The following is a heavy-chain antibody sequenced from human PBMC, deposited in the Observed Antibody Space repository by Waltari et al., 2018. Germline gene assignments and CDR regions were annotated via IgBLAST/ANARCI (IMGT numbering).Heavy chain of an antibody. CDR3: AREGTSSFYYYYYMDV. CDR1: GFTFSDYY. J-gene: IGHJ6*03. Sequence: QVLLVESGGGLVKPGGSLRLSCEASGFTFSDYYMSWVRQAPGKGLEWVSYINNNGVTEYYADSVKGRFTISRDNAKNSLYLQMNSLRDEDTAVYYCAREGTSSFYYYYYMDVWGKGTAVTVS. D-gene: IGHD3-10*01. CDR2: INNNGVTE. V-gene: IGHV3-11*04.